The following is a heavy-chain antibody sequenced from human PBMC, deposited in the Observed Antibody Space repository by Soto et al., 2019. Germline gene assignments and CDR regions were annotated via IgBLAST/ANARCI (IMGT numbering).Heavy chain of an antibody. V-gene: IGHV2-5*02. CDR1: GFSLRTNGVG. D-gene: IGHD6-13*01. CDR3: ARDGVAAAGTGFDY. CDR2: IFWDDDK. J-gene: IGHJ4*02. Sequence: SGPTLVNPTQTLTLTCTFSGFSLRTNGVGVGWIRQPPGKALEWLALIFWDDDKHYSPSLKSRITIAKYTSKNQVVLTMNNVDPVVTAIYYCARDGVAAAGTGFDYWGQGTQVTVS.